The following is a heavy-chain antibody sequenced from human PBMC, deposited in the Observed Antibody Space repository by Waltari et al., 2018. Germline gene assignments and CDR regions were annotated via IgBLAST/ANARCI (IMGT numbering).Heavy chain of an antibody. Sequence: QVQLQQWGAGLLKPSETLSLTCAVYGGSFSGYYWSWIRQPPGKGLEWIGEINHSGSTNYNPSLKSRVTISVDTSKNQFSLKLSSVTAADTAVYYCASRGYYYWGQDYWGQGTLVTVSS. CDR2: INHSGST. CDR1: GGSFSGYY. D-gene: IGHD3-22*01. J-gene: IGHJ4*02. V-gene: IGHV4-34*01. CDR3: ASRGYYYWGQDY.